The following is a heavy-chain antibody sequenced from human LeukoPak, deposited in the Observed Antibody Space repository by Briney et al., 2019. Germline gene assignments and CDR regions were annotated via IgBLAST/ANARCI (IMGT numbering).Heavy chain of an antibody. CDR2: FDPEDGET. D-gene: IGHD2-15*01. CDR3: ATGGLGYCSGGSCYHIDY. Sequence: GASVKVSCKVSGYTLTELSMHWVRQAPGKGLEWMVGFDPEDGETIYAQKFQGRVTMTEDTSTDTAYMELSSLRSEDTAVYYCATGGLGYCSGGSCYHIDYWGQGTLVTVSS. J-gene: IGHJ4*02. CDR1: GYTLTELS. V-gene: IGHV1-24*01.